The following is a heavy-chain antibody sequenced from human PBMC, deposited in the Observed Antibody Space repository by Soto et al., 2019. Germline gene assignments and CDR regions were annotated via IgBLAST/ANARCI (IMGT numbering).Heavy chain of an antibody. CDR3: ARPETDDYGDLAQVAH. CDR1: GDSIGSGGYY. V-gene: IGHV4-31*03. D-gene: IGHD4-17*01. J-gene: IGHJ4*02. CDR2: IYYSGST. Sequence: PSETLSLTCTVSGDSIGSGGYYWSWIRQHPGKGLEWVGHIYYSGSTYYNPSLKSRVTISVDTSKNQFSLKLSSVTAADTAVYYCARPETDDYGDLAQVAHWGQGTLVTVSS.